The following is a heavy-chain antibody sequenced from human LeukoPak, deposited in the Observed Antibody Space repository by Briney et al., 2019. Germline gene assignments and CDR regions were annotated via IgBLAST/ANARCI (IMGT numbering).Heavy chain of an antibody. CDR3: ARTYFSYYYMDV. CDR2: IYYSGST. CDR1: GGSISSYY. J-gene: IGHJ6*03. V-gene: IGHV4-59*01. Sequence: SETLSLTCTVSGGSISSYYWSWIRQPPGKGLEWIGYIYYSGSTNYNPSFKSRVTMSLDTSKKQFSLKLTSVTAADTAVYYCARTYFSYYYMDVWDKGTTVTVSS.